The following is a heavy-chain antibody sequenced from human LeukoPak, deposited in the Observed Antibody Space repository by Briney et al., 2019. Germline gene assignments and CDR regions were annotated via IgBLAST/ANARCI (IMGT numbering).Heavy chain of an antibody. D-gene: IGHD3-22*01. CDR3: ARDRGYPFDAFDI. CDR1: GFTFSSYA. Sequence: GGSLRLSCAASGFTFSSYAMSWVRQAPGKGLEWVSYISSSGSTIYYADSVKGRFTISRDNAKNSLYLQMNSLRAEDTAVYYCARDRGYPFDAFDIWGQGTMVTVSS. V-gene: IGHV3-48*03. CDR2: ISSSGSTI. J-gene: IGHJ3*02.